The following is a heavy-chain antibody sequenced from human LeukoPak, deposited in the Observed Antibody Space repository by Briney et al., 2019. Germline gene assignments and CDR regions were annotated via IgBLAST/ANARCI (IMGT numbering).Heavy chain of an antibody. CDR2: ISAYNGNT. CDR1: GYTFTSYG. D-gene: IGHD3-10*01. CDR3: ARDRNYYGSGINNWFDP. V-gene: IGHV1-18*01. Sequence: ASVKVSCKASGYTFTSYGISWVRQAPGQGLEWMGWISAYNGNTNYAQKLQGRVTITADKSTSTAYMELSSLRSEDTAVYYCARDRNYYGSGINNWFDPWGQGTLVTVSS. J-gene: IGHJ5*02.